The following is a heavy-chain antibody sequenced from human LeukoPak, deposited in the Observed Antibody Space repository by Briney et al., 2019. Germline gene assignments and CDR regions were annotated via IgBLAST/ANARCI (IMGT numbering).Heavy chain of an antibody. V-gene: IGHV3-48*03. CDR3: ARDGTTVTTNYYYGMDV. Sequence: GGPLRLSCAASGFTFSSYQMNWVRQAPGKGLEWVSYISSSGTTISYADSVKGRFTISRDNAKNSLYLQMNSLRAEDTAVYYCARDGTTVTTNYYYGMDVWGQGTTVTVSS. D-gene: IGHD4-17*01. CDR1: GFTFSSYQ. CDR2: ISSSGTTI. J-gene: IGHJ6*02.